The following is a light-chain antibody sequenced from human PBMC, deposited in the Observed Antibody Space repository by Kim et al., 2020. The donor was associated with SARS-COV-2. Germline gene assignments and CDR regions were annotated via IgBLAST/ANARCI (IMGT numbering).Light chain of an antibody. CDR2: DAS. CDR3: QQRSNWLLT. J-gene: IGKJ4*01. V-gene: IGKV3-11*01. Sequence: LSPGQSAPLPRRASQSVSSYLAWYPQQPGQAPRLLIYDASYRATGIPARFSGSGSGTDFTLTISSLEPEDFAVYYCQQRSNWLLTFGGGTKVDIK. CDR1: QSVSSY.